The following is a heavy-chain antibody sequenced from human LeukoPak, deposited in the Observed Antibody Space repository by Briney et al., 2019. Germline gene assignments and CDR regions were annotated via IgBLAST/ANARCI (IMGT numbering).Heavy chain of an antibody. J-gene: IGHJ6*03. V-gene: IGHV3-33*01. CDR3: ARDKGSYGYYYYYMDV. CDR1: GFTFSSYG. Sequence: PGRSLRLSCAASGFTFSSYGIHWVRQAPGKGLEWVAVIWYDGSNKYYADSVKGRFTISRDNSKNTLYLQMNSLRAEDTAVYYCARDKGSYGYYYYYMDVWGKGTTVTVSS. CDR2: IWYDGSNK. D-gene: IGHD5-18*01.